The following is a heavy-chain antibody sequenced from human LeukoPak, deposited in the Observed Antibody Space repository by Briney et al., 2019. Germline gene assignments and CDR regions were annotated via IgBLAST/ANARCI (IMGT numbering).Heavy chain of an antibody. Sequence: ASVKVSCKASGYTFTGYYMHWVRQAPGQGLEWMGWINPNSGGTNYAQKFQGRVTMTRDTSISTAYMELSRLRSDDTAVYYCARDSSYDYVWESYRPDSALDYWGQGTLVTVSS. J-gene: IGHJ4*02. V-gene: IGHV1-2*02. CDR2: INPNSGGT. D-gene: IGHD3-16*02. CDR1: GYTFTGYY. CDR3: ARDSSYDYVWESYRPDSALDY.